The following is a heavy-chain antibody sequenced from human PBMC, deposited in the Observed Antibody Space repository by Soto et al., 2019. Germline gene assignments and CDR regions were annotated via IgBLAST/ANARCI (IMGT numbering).Heavy chain of an antibody. V-gene: IGHV1-69*06. D-gene: IGHD3-10*01. CDR1: GGTFSSYA. J-gene: IGHJ6*04. CDR3: AREGMGLLWFGESNYYYYGMDV. CDR2: IIPIFGTA. Sequence: ASVKVSWKASGGTFSSYAISWVRQAPGQGLEWMGGIIPIFGTANYAQKFQGRVTITADKSTSTAYMELSSLRSEDTAVYYCAREGMGLLWFGESNYYYYGMDVWGKGTTVTVSS.